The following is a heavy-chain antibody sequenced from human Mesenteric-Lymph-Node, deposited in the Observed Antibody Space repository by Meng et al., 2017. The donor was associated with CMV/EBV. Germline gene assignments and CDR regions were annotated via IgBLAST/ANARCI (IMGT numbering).Heavy chain of an antibody. CDR2: INPNSGGT. D-gene: IGHD3-10*01. Sequence: YPFTGYYMHWVRQAPGQGLEWMGRINPNSGGTNYAQKFQGRVTMTRDTSISTAYMELSRLRSDDTAVYYCARERFTMVRSYPNGRFDPWGQGTLVTVSS. V-gene: IGHV1-2*06. CDR1: YPFTGYY. J-gene: IGHJ5*02. CDR3: ARERFTMVRSYPNGRFDP.